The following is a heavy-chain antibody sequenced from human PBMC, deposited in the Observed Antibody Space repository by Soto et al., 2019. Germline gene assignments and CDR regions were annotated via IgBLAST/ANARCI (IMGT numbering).Heavy chain of an antibody. Sequence: ASVKVSCRASGYTFTVYYMHWVRQAPGQGLEWMGWINPNSGGTNYAQKFQGWVTMTRDTSISTAYMELSRLRSDDTPVYYCAIDIQGWYFDYWGQGTLVTVSS. D-gene: IGHD5-18*01. J-gene: IGHJ4*02. V-gene: IGHV1-2*04. CDR1: GYTFTVYY. CDR3: AIDIQGWYFDY. CDR2: INPNSGGT.